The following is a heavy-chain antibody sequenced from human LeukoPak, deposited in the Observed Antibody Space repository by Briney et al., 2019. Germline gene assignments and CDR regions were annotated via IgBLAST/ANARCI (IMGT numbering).Heavy chain of an antibody. CDR2: ISGSGDST. CDR1: GFTFSSYA. D-gene: IGHD6-13*01. CDR3: AKGRGREAAAANY. J-gene: IGHJ4*02. V-gene: IGHV3-23*01. Sequence: GGSLRLSCASSGFTFSSYAMTWVRQAPGKGLEWISSISGSGDSTYYADSVKGRFTISRDNSKNTLYLQMNSLRAEDTAVYYCAKGRGREAAAANYWGQGTLVTVSS.